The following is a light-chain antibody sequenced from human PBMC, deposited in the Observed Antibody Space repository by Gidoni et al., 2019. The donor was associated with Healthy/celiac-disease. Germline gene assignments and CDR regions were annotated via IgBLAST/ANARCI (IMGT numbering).Light chain of an antibody. Sequence: DIVLTQSPATLSLSPGERATLSCRASQSVSSYLAWYQQKPVQAPRLLIYDASNRATGIPARFSGSGSGTYFTLTISSLEPEDFAVYYCQQRSNWPTFGGGTKVEIK. V-gene: IGKV3-11*01. CDR2: DAS. CDR3: QQRSNWPT. J-gene: IGKJ4*01. CDR1: QSVSSY.